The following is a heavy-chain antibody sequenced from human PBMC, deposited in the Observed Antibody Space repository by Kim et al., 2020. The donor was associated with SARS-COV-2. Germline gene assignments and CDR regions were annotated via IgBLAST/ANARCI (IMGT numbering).Heavy chain of an antibody. Sequence: SETLSLTCTVSGGSISSYYWSWIRQPPGKGLEWIGYIYYSGSTNYNPSLKSRVTISVDTSKNQFSLQLSSVTAADTAVYYCARHYIAAAGDNWFDPWGQGTLVTVSS. V-gene: IGHV4-59*08. CDR1: GGSISSYY. J-gene: IGHJ5*02. CDR3: ARHYIAAAGDNWFDP. CDR2: IYYSGST. D-gene: IGHD6-13*01.